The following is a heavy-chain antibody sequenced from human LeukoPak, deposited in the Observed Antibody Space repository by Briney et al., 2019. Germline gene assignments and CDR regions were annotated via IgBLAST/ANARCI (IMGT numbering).Heavy chain of an antibody. Sequence: GGSLRLSCAASGFTFSNAWMSWVRQAPGKGLEWVSYISSSSSTIYYADSVKGRFTISRDNAKNSLYLQMNSLRAEDTAVYYCARPIRSLWFGGTYDAFDIWGQGTMVTVSS. CDR3: ARPIRSLWFGGTYDAFDI. CDR2: ISSSSSTI. V-gene: IGHV3-48*01. D-gene: IGHD3-10*01. CDR1: GFTFSNAW. J-gene: IGHJ3*02.